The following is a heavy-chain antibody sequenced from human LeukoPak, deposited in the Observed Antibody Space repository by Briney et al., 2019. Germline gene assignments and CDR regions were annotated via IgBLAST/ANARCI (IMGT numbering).Heavy chain of an antibody. CDR3: ARGGTWNDDMRDAFNV. D-gene: IGHD1-1*01. CDR1: GYTFTGYY. V-gene: IGHV1-2*02. J-gene: IGHJ3*01. Sequence: ASVKVSCKASGYTFTGYYMHWVRQAPGQGLEWMGWINPNSGGTNYAQKFQGRVTMTRDTSISTAYMELSRLRSDDTAVYYCARGGTWNDDMRDAFNVWGRGTVVTVSS. CDR2: INPNSGGT.